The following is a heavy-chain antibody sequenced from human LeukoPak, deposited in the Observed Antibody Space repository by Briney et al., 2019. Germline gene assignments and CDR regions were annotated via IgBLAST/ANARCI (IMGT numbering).Heavy chain of an antibody. CDR1: GGSISSSSYY. D-gene: IGHD2-2*01. Sequence: SETLSLTCTVSGGSISSSSYYWGWIRQPPGKGLEWIGSIYYSGSTYYNPSLKSRVTISVDTSKNQFSLKLSSVTAADTAVYYCARQRRRVDRRGHIVVVPAAKAPFDYWGQGTLVTVSS. J-gene: IGHJ4*02. CDR3: ARQRRRVDRRGHIVVVPAAKAPFDY. CDR2: IYYSGST. V-gene: IGHV4-39*07.